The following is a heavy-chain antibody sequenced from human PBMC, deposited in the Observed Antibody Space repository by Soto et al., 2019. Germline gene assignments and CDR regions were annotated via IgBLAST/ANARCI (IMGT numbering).Heavy chain of an antibody. CDR1: GDSISGYS. V-gene: IGHV4-59*01. J-gene: IGHJ4*02. Sequence: PSETLSLTCTVSGDSISGYSWSWIRQPPGKGLEWIGYLSYSESTTSTPSLKSRVTISVDTTKNQFSLELSSVTAADTAVYFCDRDGGTYLTRYFDSWGQGGLLTVDS. CDR2: LSYSEST. D-gene: IGHD3-10*01. CDR3: DRDGGTYLTRYFDS.